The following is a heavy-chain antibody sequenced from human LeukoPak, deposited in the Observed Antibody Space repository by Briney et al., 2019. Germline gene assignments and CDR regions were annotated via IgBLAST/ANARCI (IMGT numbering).Heavy chain of an antibody. D-gene: IGHD4-17*01. Sequence: ASVKVSCKASGYTFTSYGISWVRQAPGQGLEWMGWISAYNGNTNYAQKLQGRVTMTTDTSTSTAYMELRSLRSDDTAVYYCARGNYGDHYYYYGMDVWGQGTTVTVSS. V-gene: IGHV1-18*01. CDR3: ARGNYGDHYYYYGMDV. J-gene: IGHJ6*02. CDR2: ISAYNGNT. CDR1: GYTFTSYG.